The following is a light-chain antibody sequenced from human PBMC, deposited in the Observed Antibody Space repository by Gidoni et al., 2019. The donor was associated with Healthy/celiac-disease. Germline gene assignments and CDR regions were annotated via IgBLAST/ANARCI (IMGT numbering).Light chain of an antibody. CDR3: NSRDSSGNHLV. CDR2: GKN. J-gene: IGLJ2*01. Sequence: SSELTQDPAVSVALGQTVRITCQGDSLRRYYASWYQQKPGQAPVLVIYGKNNRPSGIPDRFSGSSSGNTASLTITGSQAEDEADYYCNSRDSSGNHLVFGGGTKLXV. V-gene: IGLV3-19*01. CDR1: SLRRYY.